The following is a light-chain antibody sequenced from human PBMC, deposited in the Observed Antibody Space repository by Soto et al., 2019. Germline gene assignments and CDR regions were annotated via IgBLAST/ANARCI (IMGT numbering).Light chain of an antibody. CDR1: SSNIGRNT. J-gene: IGLJ2*01. Sequence: QPVLTQPPSASGTPGQRVTISCAGSSSNIGRNTVNWYHQLPGAAPKLLIYNNYQRPSGVPDRFSGSKSGTSASLAISGLQSEEEADYYCAAWDDSLNGHVVFGGGTKLTVL. V-gene: IGLV1-44*01. CDR2: NNY. CDR3: AAWDDSLNGHVV.